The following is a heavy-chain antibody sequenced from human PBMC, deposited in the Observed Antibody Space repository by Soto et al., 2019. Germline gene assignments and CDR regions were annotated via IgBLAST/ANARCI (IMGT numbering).Heavy chain of an antibody. CDR3: AGGGYGVEGMENYYYSYGMDV. J-gene: IGHJ6*02. Sequence: ASVKVSCKASGYTFTSYDINWVRQATGQGLEWMGWMNPNSGNTGYAQKFQGRVTMTRNTSISTAYMELSSLRSEDKAVYYCAGGGYGVEGMENYYYSYGMDVWGQGTTVTVYS. V-gene: IGHV1-8*01. CDR1: GYTFTSYD. D-gene: IGHD3-3*01. CDR2: MNPNSGNT.